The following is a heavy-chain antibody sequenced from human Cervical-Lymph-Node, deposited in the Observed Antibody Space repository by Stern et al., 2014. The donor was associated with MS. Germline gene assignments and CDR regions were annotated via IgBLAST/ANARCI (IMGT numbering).Heavy chain of an antibody. CDR2: IHNGGAT. D-gene: IGHD5-18*01. J-gene: IGHJ4*02. V-gene: IGHV3-53*01. CDR1: GFTVSSCS. CDR3: ARVGRGYISGYSFDY. Sequence: EVQLVESGGGLIQPGGSLRLSCAASGFTVSSCSMSWVRQAPGKGLEWVSAIHNGGATNYADSVKGRFTIARDNSKNTLYFQMSSRRAEDTAVYYCARVGRGYISGYSFDYWGQGTLVTVSS.